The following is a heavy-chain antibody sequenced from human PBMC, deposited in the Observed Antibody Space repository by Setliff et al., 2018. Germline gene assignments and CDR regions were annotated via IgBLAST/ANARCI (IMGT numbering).Heavy chain of an antibody. CDR3: ATDGPVLNGDYIS. CDR1: GASIGTTYYY. D-gene: IGHD3-10*01. V-gene: IGHV4-39*07. CDR2: IYQNGIT. J-gene: IGHJ5*02. Sequence: SETLSLTCSVSGASIGTTYYYWDWIRQSPEKGLEWIGTIYQNGITYYNPSVKSRVTISVDKSKNQFSLSLRSATAADTAVYYCATDGPVLNGDYISWGQGTLVTVSS.